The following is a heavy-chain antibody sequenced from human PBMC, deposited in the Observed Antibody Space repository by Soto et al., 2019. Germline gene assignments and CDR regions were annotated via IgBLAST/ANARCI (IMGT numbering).Heavy chain of an antibody. CDR1: GFTFSSYS. Sequence: QPGGSLRLSCAASGFTFSSYSMHWVRQAPGKGLEWVAVISYDGINKYYADSVKGRFTISRDNSKNTLYLQMNSLRAEDTAVYYCARDNTGGDTLDIWGQGTSVTVSS. CDR3: ARDNTGGDTLDI. CDR2: ISYDGINK. V-gene: IGHV3-30-3*01. J-gene: IGHJ3*02.